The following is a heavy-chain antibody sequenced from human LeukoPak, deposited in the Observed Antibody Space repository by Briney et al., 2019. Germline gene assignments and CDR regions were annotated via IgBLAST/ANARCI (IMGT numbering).Heavy chain of an antibody. CDR2: ISGSCGST. Sequence: GGSLRLSCAASGFTFSSYAMSWVRQAPGKGLEWVSAISGSCGSTYYADSVKGRFTISRDNSKNTLYLQMNSLRAEDTAVYYCAKAGACSSTNCYPTIYYYYYYGMDVWGQGTTVTVSS. V-gene: IGHV3-23*01. J-gene: IGHJ6*02. D-gene: IGHD2-2*01. CDR3: AKAGACSSTNCYPTIYYYYYYGMDV. CDR1: GFTFSSYA.